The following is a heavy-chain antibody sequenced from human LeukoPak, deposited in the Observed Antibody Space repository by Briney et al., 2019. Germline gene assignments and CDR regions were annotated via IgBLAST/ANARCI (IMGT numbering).Heavy chain of an antibody. J-gene: IGHJ6*03. CDR3: AKTGYSSSWSVYYYYYYMDV. CDR2: ISGSGGST. CDR1: GFTFSSYA. D-gene: IGHD6-13*01. V-gene: IGHV3-23*01. Sequence: PGGSLRLSCAASGFTFSSYAMSWVRQAPGKGLEWVSAISGSGGSTYYADSVKGRFTISRDNSKNTLYLQMNSLRAEDTAVYYCAKTGYSSSWSVYYYYYYMDVGGKGTTVTVSS.